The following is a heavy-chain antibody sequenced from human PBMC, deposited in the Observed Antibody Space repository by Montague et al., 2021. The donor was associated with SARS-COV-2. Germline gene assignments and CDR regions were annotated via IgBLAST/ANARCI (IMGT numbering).Heavy chain of an antibody. V-gene: IGHV4-34*01. Sequence: ETLSLTCAVSSSSFLTYNWSWIRQPPGGGLEWIGEVNPSGNAIYNSSLNSRVTISVSTSSSQFSLRLTSVTAADTAVYYCARARGGHYRSWFDSWGQGTLVIVSS. D-gene: IGHD3-22*01. CDR3: ARARGGHYRSWFDS. J-gene: IGHJ5*01. CDR1: SSSFLTYN. CDR2: VNPSGNA.